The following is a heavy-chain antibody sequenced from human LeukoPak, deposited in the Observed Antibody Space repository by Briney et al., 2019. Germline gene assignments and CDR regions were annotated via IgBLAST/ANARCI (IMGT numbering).Heavy chain of an antibody. D-gene: IGHD4-23*01. CDR3: ARYLDYGGNSRVFQH. V-gene: IGHV4-34*01. Sequence: SETLSLTCAVYGGSFSGYYWNWIRQPPGKGLEWIGYIYYSGTTKYNPSLKSRVTISLDTSKNQFSLKLSSVTAADTAVYYCARYLDYGGNSRVFQHWGQGTLVTVSS. CDR1: GGSFSGYY. CDR2: IYYSGTT. J-gene: IGHJ1*01.